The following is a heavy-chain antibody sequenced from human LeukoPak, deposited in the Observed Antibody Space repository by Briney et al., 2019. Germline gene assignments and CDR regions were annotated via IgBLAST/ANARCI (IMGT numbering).Heavy chain of an antibody. J-gene: IGHJ3*02. CDR2: INPNSGGT. Sequence: ASVKVSCKASGYTFTGYYMHWVRQAPGQGLEWMGWINPNSGGTNYAQKFQGRVTITRDTSASTAYMELSSLRSEDTAVYYCARAEERGAFDIWGQGTMVTVSS. CDR3: ARAEERGAFDI. CDR1: GYTFTGYY. V-gene: IGHV1-2*02.